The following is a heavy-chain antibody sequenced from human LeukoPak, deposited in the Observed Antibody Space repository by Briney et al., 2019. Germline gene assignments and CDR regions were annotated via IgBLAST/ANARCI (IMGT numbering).Heavy chain of an antibody. CDR3: ARDPPRRYYDSNGGFDY. D-gene: IGHD3-22*01. Sequence: ASVKVSCKASGYTFTSYGISWVRQAPGQGLEWMGWISAYNGNTNYAQKLQGRVTMTTDTSTSTAYMELRSLRSDDTAVYYCARDPPRRYYDSNGGFDYWGQGTLVTVSS. CDR1: GYTFTSYG. CDR2: ISAYNGNT. V-gene: IGHV1-18*01. J-gene: IGHJ4*02.